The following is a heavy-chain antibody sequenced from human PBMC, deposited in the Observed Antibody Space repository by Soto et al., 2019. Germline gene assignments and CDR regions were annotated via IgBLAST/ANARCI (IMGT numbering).Heavy chain of an antibody. Sequence: QVQLVQSGAEVKKPGASVKVSCKASDFSSISYGFSWVRQAPGEGLEWMGCISGPNGNTNYALKLQGTVTMTTDTSANTGYMDLRSLRFDVKAVYYCARDRYPPNNGYHLGADYRGQGTLVTVSS. CDR3: ARDRYPPNNGYHLGADY. D-gene: IGHD3-22*01. CDR2: ISGPNGNT. V-gene: IGHV1-18*01. J-gene: IGHJ4*02. CDR1: DFSSISYG.